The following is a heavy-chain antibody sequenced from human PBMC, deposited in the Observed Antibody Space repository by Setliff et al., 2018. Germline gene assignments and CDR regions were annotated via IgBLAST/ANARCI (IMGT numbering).Heavy chain of an antibody. D-gene: IGHD2-8*01. Sequence: SVKVSCKASGDSFSNYAISWVRQAPGQGLEWMGGIIPMFGTPAYTQKFQDRVAITTDESTSTAYMELNSLTSEDTAVYYCAREDGPNYYYYYMDIWGKGTTVTVSS. CDR3: AREDGPNYYYYYMDI. J-gene: IGHJ6*03. CDR1: GDSFSNYA. CDR2: IIPMFGTP. V-gene: IGHV1-69*05.